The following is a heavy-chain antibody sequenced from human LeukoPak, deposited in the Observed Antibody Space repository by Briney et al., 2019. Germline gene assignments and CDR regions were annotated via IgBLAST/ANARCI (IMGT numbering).Heavy chain of an antibody. V-gene: IGHV3-30*09. CDR3: ARGITVAGIFGNFYYYMDV. CDR1: GLTFSSFA. Sequence: GRSLRLSCAASGLTFSSFAMHWVRQAPGKGLEWVAVISYDGSNKYYGDSVKGRFAISRDNSKNTLYLQVNSLRAEDTAVYYCARGITVAGIFGNFYYYMDVWGKGTTVTVSS. CDR2: ISYDGSNK. J-gene: IGHJ6*03. D-gene: IGHD6-19*01.